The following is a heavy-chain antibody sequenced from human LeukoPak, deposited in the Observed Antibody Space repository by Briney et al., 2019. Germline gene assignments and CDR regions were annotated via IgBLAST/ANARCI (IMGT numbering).Heavy chain of an antibody. D-gene: IGHD3-22*01. J-gene: IGHJ4*02. CDR3: ANHEGDMIVVVTPPEY. CDR2: IYYSGST. CDR1: GGSISSSSYY. Sequence: SETLSLTCTVSGGSISSSSYYWGWIRQPPGKGLEWIGSIYYSGSTYYNPSLKSRVTISVDTSKNQFSLKLSSVTAADTAVYYCANHEGDMIVVVTPPEYWGQGTLVTVSS. V-gene: IGHV4-39*07.